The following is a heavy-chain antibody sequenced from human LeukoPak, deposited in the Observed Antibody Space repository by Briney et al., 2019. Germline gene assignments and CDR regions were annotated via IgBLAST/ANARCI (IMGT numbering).Heavy chain of an antibody. Sequence: GGSLRLSCAASGFTVSSNYMSWVRQAPGKGLEWVSVIYSGGSTYYADSVKGRFTISRDNSKNTLYLQMNSLRAEDTAVYYCASVSSGDYFDYWGQGTLVTVSS. CDR2: IYSGGST. CDR1: GFTVSSNY. D-gene: IGHD6-6*01. V-gene: IGHV3-66*01. J-gene: IGHJ4*02. CDR3: ASVSSGDYFDY.